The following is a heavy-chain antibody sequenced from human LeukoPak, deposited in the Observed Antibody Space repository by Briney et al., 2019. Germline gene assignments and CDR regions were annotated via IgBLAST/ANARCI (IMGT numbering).Heavy chain of an antibody. CDR2: IYYSGST. CDR1: GGSISSSSYY. V-gene: IGHV4-39*01. Sequence: PSETLSLTCTVSGGSISSSSYYWGWIRQPPGKGLEWIGSIYYSGSTYYNPSLKSRVTISVDTSKNQFSLKLSSVTAADTAVYYCARHNRNYYDRKGAFDIWGQGTMVTVSS. J-gene: IGHJ3*02. CDR3: ARHNRNYYDRKGAFDI. D-gene: IGHD3-22*01.